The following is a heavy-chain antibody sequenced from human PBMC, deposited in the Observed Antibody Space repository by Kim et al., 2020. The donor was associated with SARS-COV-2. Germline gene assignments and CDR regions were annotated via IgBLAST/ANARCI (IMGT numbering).Heavy chain of an antibody. J-gene: IGHJ4*02. CDR3: ARGGYCSIATCYTTSKIFDY. CDR2: IGSSGSTT. Sequence: PGGSLRLSCAASGFTFSNYYMSWIRQTPGKGLEWVSYIGSSGSTTYYPDSVKGRFTISRDNAKNSLYLEMNSLTSEDTAVYYCARGGYCSIATCYTTSKIFDYWGQGTLVTVSS. V-gene: IGHV3-11*04. D-gene: IGHD2-2*02. CDR1: GFTFSNYY.